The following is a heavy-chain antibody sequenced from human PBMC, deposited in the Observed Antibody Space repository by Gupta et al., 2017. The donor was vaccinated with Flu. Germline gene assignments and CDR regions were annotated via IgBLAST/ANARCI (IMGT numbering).Heavy chain of an antibody. V-gene: IGHV3-15*01. CDR2: IKSKTDGGTT. CDR3: TTDEPQSSGWYEDY. J-gene: IGHJ4*02. D-gene: IGHD6-19*01. Sequence: EVQLVESGGGLVKPGGSLRLSCAASGFTFSNAWMSWVRQAPGKGLEWVGRIKSKTDGGTTDYAAPVKGRFTISRDDSKNTLYLQMNSLKTEDTAVYYCTTDEPQSSGWYEDYWGQRTLVTVSS. CDR1: GFTFSNAW.